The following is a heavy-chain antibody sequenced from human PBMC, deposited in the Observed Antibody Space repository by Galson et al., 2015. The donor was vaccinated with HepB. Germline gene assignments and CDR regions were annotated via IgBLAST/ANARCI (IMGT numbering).Heavy chain of an antibody. J-gene: IGHJ3*02. V-gene: IGHV4-39*01. D-gene: IGHD1-26*01. CDR3: VAGPPYYVSDI. Sequence: SETLSLTCSVSGGLITSSKYYWGWIRQPPGKGLEWIGSFLYTGNTFYSPSFRSRVTISVDTSRNQFSLNLNFVTAADTAVYFCVAGPPYYVSDIWGQGTMVTVSS. CDR1: GGLITSSKYY. CDR2: FLYTGNT.